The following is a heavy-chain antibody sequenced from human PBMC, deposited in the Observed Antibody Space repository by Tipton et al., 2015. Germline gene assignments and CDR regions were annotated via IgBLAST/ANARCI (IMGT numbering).Heavy chain of an antibody. Sequence: QSGPEAKKPGASVKVSCKASEYTFLSYYMHWVRLAPGQGLEWMGIINPSGGSTTYAQKFQCRVTMTRDTSTSTVYMELSSLRSEDTAVYFCVIRGADYEAWGHGPLLPVSS. CDR1: EYTFLSYY. J-gene: IGHJ5*01. V-gene: IGHV1-46*01. CDR3: VIRGADYEA. D-gene: IGHD4-17*01. CDR2: INPSGGST.